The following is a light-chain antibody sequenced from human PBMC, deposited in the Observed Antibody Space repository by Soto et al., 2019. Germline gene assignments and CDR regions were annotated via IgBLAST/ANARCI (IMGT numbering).Light chain of an antibody. CDR3: HQYGTFPIT. J-gene: IGKJ5*01. CDR2: GAS. V-gene: IGKV3-20*01. Sequence: EILLTQSRGTQSLSPGEGAALSCRASQSVTSNYLAWYQQKPGQAPRLLISGASSRAAGISDKFSGSGSGTDFTLTISRLEPEDFAVYFCHQYGTFPITFGQGTR. CDR1: QSVTSNY.